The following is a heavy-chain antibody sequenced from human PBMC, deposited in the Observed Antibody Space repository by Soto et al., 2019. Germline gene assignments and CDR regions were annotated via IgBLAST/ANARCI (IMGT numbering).Heavy chain of an antibody. CDR1: GFTFSSYW. CDR2: INSDGSST. Sequence: EVQLVESGGGLVQPGESLRLSCAASGFTFSSYWMHWVRQAPGKGLVWVSRINSDGSSTSYAGSVKGRFTISRDHAKNTLYLQMNSWRAEDTAGYYCVRTSLVVAAATREDYCGQGTLVTVSS. V-gene: IGHV3-74*01. J-gene: IGHJ4*02. CDR3: VRTSLVVAAATREDY. D-gene: IGHD2-15*01.